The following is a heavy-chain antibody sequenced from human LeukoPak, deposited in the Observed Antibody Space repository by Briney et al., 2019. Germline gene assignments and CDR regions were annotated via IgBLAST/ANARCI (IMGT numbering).Heavy chain of an antibody. V-gene: IGHV1-18*04. CDR3: ARDGQFCSGDSCYSRGRFDF. CDR2: ISAYNDDT. Sequence: ASVKVSCKASGYTFTGYYMHWVRQAPGQGLEWMGWISAYNDDTNYAQKFQGRVTMTTETSTSTAYMELRSLRSDDTAVYYCARDGQFCSGDSCYSRGRFDFWGQGTLVTVSS. D-gene: IGHD2-15*01. CDR1: GYTFTGYY. J-gene: IGHJ4*02.